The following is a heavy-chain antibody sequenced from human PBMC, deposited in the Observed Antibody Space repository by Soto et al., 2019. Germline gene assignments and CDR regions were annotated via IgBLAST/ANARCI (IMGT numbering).Heavy chain of an antibody. CDR1: GGTFSSYA. J-gene: IGHJ6*04. Sequence: PSVKVSCKASGGTFSSYAISWVRQAPGQGLEWMGGVIPIFGTANYAQKFQCRVTITAYESTSTAYMEPSSLRSEDTAVYYCARAPRGYSGYGATYYYYGMDVWGKGTTVTVSS. CDR3: ARAPRGYSGYGATYYYYGMDV. D-gene: IGHD5-12*01. CDR2: VIPIFGTA. V-gene: IGHV1-69*13.